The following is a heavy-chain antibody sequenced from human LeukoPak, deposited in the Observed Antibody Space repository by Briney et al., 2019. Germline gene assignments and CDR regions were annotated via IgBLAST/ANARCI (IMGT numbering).Heavy chain of an antibody. CDR1: GFTFSNYV. CDR2: ISGSGGSA. CDR3: AKPRSGTGYYYGMDV. Sequence: GGSLRLSCAASGFTFSNYVMNWVRQAPGKGLEWVSAISGSGGSAYYADSVKGRFSISRDSSKNTLDLQMNSLRAEDTAVYYCAKPRSGTGYYYGMDVWGKGTTVTVSS. D-gene: IGHD3-3*01. V-gene: IGHV3-23*01. J-gene: IGHJ6*04.